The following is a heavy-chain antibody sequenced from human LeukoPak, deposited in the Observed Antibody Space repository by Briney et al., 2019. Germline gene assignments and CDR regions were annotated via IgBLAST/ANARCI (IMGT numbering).Heavy chain of an antibody. Sequence: ASVKVSCKASGGTFSSYAISWVRQAPGQGLEWMGWMNPNSGATDSAQKLQGRVTMTRDTSIFTAYMELSRVTSDDTAVYYCASGFRITDLEYWGRGTLVTVSS. V-gene: IGHV1-2*02. J-gene: IGHJ4*02. CDR3: ASGFRITDLEY. CDR1: GGTFSSYA. CDR2: MNPNSGAT. D-gene: IGHD3-10*01.